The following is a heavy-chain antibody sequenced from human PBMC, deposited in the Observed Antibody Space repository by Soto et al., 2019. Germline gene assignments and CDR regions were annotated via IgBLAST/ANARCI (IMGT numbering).Heavy chain of an antibody. Sequence: SETLSLTCTVSGGSISSYYWSWIRQPPGKGLEWIGYIYYSGSTNYNPSLKSRVTISVDTSKNQFPLKLSSVTAADTAVYYCARDQVPAALLAWFDPWGQVTLVSVS. CDR3: ARDQVPAALLAWFDP. J-gene: IGHJ5*02. CDR1: GGSISSYY. D-gene: IGHD2-2*01. CDR2: IYYSGST. V-gene: IGHV4-59*01.